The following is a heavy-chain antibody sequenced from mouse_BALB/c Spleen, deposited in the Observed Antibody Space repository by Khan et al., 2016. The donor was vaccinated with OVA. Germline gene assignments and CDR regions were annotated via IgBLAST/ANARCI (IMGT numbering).Heavy chain of an antibody. Sequence: VQLQQSGAELAKPGASVKMSCKASGYTFTTYWMHWVKQRPGQGLEWIGYINPTSGYTDYNDKFKDRATLSADKSSSKAYMQLNSLTSEDSAVYYCTRDRIDYWGQGTTLTVSS. J-gene: IGHJ2*01. CDR1: GYTFTTYW. V-gene: IGHV1-7*01. CDR2: INPTSGYT. CDR3: TRDRIDY.